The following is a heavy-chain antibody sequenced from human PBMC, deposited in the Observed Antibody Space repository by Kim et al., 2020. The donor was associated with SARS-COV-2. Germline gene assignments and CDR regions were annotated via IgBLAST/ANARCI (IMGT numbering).Heavy chain of an antibody. Sequence: ASVKVSCKASGYIFTSDAIHWVRQAPGQSLEWMGWINAANGVTKYSQKFQGRVTITRETSATTAYMELTSLTSEDTAVYYCSKGSRVPKPPIGDWGQGTLVTVSS. D-gene: IGHD3-3*01. V-gene: IGHV1-3*01. CDR1: GYIFTSDA. CDR2: INAANGVT. CDR3: SKGSRVPKPPIGD. J-gene: IGHJ4*02.